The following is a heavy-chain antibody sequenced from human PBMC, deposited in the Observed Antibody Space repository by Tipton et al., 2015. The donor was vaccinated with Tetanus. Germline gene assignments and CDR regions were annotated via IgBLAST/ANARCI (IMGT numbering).Heavy chain of an antibody. CDR1: GFTFYSYG. Sequence: SLRLSCAASGFTFYSYGMHWVRQAPGKGLEWVAVISYDGRNKYYAHSVKGRFTISRDNSKNTLYLQMNSLRAEDTAVYYCARDVGEFSSGYLSSRFDPWGQGTLVTVSS. V-gene: IGHV3-30*03. CDR2: ISYDGRNK. CDR3: ARDVGEFSSGYLSSRFDP. D-gene: IGHD3-3*01. J-gene: IGHJ5*02.